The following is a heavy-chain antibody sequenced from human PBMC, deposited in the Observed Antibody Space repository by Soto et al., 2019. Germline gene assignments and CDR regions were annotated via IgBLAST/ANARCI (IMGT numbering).Heavy chain of an antibody. J-gene: IGHJ4*02. CDR2: ISAYNGNT. V-gene: IGHV1-18*04. CDR1: GYTFTSYG. Sequence: ASVKVSCQASGYTFTSYGISWVRQAPGQGFEWMGWISAYNGNTNYAQKLQGRVTMTTDTSTSTAYMELRSLRSDDTAVYYCARDDFTNGVCYTSGYWAPGTLVTVSS. D-gene: IGHD2-8*01. CDR3: ARDDFTNGVCYTSGY.